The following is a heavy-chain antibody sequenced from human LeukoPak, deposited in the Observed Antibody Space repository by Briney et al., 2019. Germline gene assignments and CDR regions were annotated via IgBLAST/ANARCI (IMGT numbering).Heavy chain of an antibody. CDR3: ARALGSPLDY. CDR1: GFTVSSNY. D-gene: IGHD1-26*01. V-gene: IGHV3-53*01. CDR2: IYSGGST. J-gene: IGHJ4*02. Sequence: PGGSLRLSCAASGFTVSSNYMSWVRQAPGKGLEWVSVIYSGGSTYYADSVKGRFTISRDNAKNTVYLQMNSLRAEDTAVYYCARALGSPLDYWGQGTLLIVSS.